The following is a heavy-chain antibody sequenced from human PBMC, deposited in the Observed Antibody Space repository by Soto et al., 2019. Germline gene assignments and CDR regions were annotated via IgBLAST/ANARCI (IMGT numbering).Heavy chain of an antibody. J-gene: IGHJ4*02. V-gene: IGHV4-4*02. D-gene: IGHD2-2*01. CDR3: ASAKGCSSTSCPPRFDY. CDR2: IYHSGST. Sequence: QVQLQESGPGLVKPSGTLSLTCAVSSGSISSSNWWSWVRQPPGKGLEWIGEIYHSGSTNYNPSLKSRVTISVDKSKNQFSLKLSSVTAADTAVYYCASAKGCSSTSCPPRFDYWGQGTLVTVSS. CDR1: SGSISSSNW.